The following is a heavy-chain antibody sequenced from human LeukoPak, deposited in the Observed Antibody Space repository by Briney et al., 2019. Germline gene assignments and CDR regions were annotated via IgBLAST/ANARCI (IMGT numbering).Heavy chain of an antibody. J-gene: IGHJ5*02. D-gene: IGHD3-22*01. Sequence: GEPLKISCKGSGYSFTSYWIGWVRQMPGKGLEWMGIIYPGDSDTRYSPSFQGQVTISADKSISTAYLQWSSLKASDTAMYYCARHRVYYYDTSGHRGWFDPWGQGTLVTVSS. CDR2: IYPGDSDT. V-gene: IGHV5-51*01. CDR3: ARHRVYYYDTSGHRGWFDP. CDR1: GYSFTSYW.